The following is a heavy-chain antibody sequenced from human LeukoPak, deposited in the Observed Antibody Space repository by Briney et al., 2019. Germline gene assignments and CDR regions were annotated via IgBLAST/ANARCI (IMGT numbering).Heavy chain of an antibody. V-gene: IGHV4-39*02. CDR3: ARENSGNYRGFDY. CDR2: IYYSGST. J-gene: IGHJ4*02. CDR1: GGSISSSSYC. D-gene: IGHD1-26*01. Sequence: SETLSLTCTVSGGSISSSSYCWGWIRQPPGKGLEWIGSIYYSGSTYYNPSLKSRVTISVDTSKIQFSLKLSSVTAADTAVYYCARENSGNYRGFDYWGQGILVTVSS.